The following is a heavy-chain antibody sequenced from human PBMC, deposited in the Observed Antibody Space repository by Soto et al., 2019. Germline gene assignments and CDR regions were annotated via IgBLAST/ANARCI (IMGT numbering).Heavy chain of an antibody. V-gene: IGHV1-46*01. Sequence: GASVKVSCKASGYTFTSYYMHWVRQAPGQGLEWMGIINPSGGSTSYAQKFQGRVTMTRDTSTSTVYMELSSLRSEDTAVYYCARDGSLWFGDPPSVHYYYGMDVWGQGTTVTVSS. D-gene: IGHD3-10*01. CDR3: ARDGSLWFGDPPSVHYYYGMDV. CDR1: GYTFTSYY. J-gene: IGHJ6*02. CDR2: INPSGGST.